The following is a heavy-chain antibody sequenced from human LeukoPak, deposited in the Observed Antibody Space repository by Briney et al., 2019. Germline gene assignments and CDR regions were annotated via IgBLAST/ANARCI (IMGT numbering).Heavy chain of an antibody. J-gene: IGHJ3*02. D-gene: IGHD3-16*02. V-gene: IGHV4-34*01. CDR3: ARGYDYVWGSYRSPRAFDI. CDR2: INHSGST. Sequence: SETLSLTCAVYGGSSSGYYWSWIRQPPGKGLEWIGEINHSGSTSYNPSLKSRITISVDTSKNQFSLKLNSVTAADTAVYYCARGYDYVWGSYRSPRAFDIWGQGTMVIVSS. CDR1: GGSSSGYY.